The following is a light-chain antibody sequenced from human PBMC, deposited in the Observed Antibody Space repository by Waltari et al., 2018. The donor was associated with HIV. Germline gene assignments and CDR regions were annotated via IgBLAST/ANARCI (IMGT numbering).Light chain of an antibody. CDR1: QSVXYSSNNKTY. CDR2: WAS. Sequence: DIVMTQSPDXLAXSLXERATIXXKSXQSVXYSSNNKTYLAWYQQRPGQAPKLLIYWASNRESXVPDRFSCSGSGKDFTLAXSSLQAEDAAVYYCQQXXXTPLTFGGGTXV. J-gene: IGKJ4*01. CDR3: QQXXXTPLT. V-gene: IGKV4-1*01.